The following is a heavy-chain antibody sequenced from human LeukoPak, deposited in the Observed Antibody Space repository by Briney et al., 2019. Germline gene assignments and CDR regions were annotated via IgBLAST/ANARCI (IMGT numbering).Heavy chain of an antibody. CDR2: IIPIFGTA. V-gene: IGHV1-69*05. Sequence: ASVKVSCKASGGTFSSYAISWVRQAPGQGLEWMGGIIPIFGTANYAQKFQGRVTITRNTSISTAYMELSSLRSEDTAVYYCARGRGKGSTSFYYYYMDVWGKGTTVTVSS. CDR1: GGTFSSYA. J-gene: IGHJ6*03. CDR3: ARGRGKGSTSFYYYYMDV. D-gene: IGHD2-2*01.